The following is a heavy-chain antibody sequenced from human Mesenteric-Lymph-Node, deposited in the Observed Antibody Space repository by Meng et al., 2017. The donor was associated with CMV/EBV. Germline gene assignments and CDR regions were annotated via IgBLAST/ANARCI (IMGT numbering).Heavy chain of an antibody. CDR3: ASTYSYYDFWSGSRMYYFDY. D-gene: IGHD3-3*01. V-gene: IGHV4-39*01. Sequence: SENLSLTCTVSGGSISSSSYYWGWIRQPPGKGLEWIGSIYYSGSTYYHPSLKSRVTISVDTSKNQFSLKLSSVTAADTAVYYCASTYSYYDFWSGSRMYYFDYWGQGTLVTVSS. CDR1: GGSISSSSYY. J-gene: IGHJ4*02. CDR2: IYYSGST.